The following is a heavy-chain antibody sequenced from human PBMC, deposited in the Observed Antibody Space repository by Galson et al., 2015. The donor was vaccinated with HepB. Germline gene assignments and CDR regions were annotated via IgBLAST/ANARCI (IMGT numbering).Heavy chain of an antibody. D-gene: IGHD2-15*01. CDR1: GGSINNYY. CDR3: ARQSGGGSPPDY. Sequence: GLVKPSETLSLTCTVSGGSINNYYWSWIRQPPGKGLEWIGYIYYIGTSGSTNYNPSLKSRLTISVNMSKNQFSLKLSSVTAADTAVYYCARQSGGGSPPDYWGQGTLVTVSS. CDR2: IYYIGTSGST. J-gene: IGHJ4*02. V-gene: IGHV4-59*08.